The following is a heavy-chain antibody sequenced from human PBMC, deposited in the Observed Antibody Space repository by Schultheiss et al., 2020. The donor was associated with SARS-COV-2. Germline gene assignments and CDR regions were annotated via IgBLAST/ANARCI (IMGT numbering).Heavy chain of an antibody. CDR2: ISSSSSYT. CDR1: GFTFSSYA. CDR3: AVVVALNPRYGMDV. D-gene: IGHD3-22*01. Sequence: GGSLRLSCAASGFTFSSYAMHWVRQAPGKGLEWVSYISSSSSYTNYADSVKGRFTISRDNAKNSLYLQMNSLRAEDTAVYYCAVVVALNPRYGMDVWGQGTTVTVSS. V-gene: IGHV3-21*05. J-gene: IGHJ6*02.